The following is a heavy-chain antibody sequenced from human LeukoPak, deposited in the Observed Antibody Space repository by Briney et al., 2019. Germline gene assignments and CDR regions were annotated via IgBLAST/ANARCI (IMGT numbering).Heavy chain of an antibody. CDR3: ARDKGTSAGYYYYYMDV. CDR1: DGSISTNY. CDR2: IYTSVTT. D-gene: IGHD6-13*01. V-gene: IGHV4-4*07. Sequence: SETLSLTCTVSDGSISTNYWSWIRQPAGNGLEWIGRIYTSVTTNYNPSLKSRVTMSVDTSKNQFSLKLSSVTAADTAVYYCARDKGTSAGYYYYYMDVWGKGTTVTVSS. J-gene: IGHJ6*03.